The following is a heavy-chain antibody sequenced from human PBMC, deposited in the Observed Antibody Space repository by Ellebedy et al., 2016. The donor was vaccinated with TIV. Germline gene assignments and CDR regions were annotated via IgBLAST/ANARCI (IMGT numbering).Heavy chain of an antibody. Sequence: ASVKVSXKASSYTFSNYDVNWVRQAPGQGLEWMGRISRHNGNTNYAQKLQGRVTMTTDTSTNTAYMELRSLRSDDTAVYYCASSLEAWYGDWGQGTLVTVSS. D-gene: IGHD2-15*01. CDR1: SYTFSNYD. CDR3: ASSLEAWYGD. CDR2: ISRHNGNT. J-gene: IGHJ4*02. V-gene: IGHV1-18*01.